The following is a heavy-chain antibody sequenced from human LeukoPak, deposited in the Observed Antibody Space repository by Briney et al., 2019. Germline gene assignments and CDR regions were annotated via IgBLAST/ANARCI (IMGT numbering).Heavy chain of an antibody. Sequence: TSETLSLTCTVSGGSISSSSYYWGWIRQPPGKGLEWIGYIYYSGSTKYNPSLKSRVTISVDTSKNQFSLKLSSVTAADTAVYYCARGARAGYNLEPFDYWGQGTLVTVSS. CDR1: GGSISSSSYY. CDR3: ARGARAGYNLEPFDY. CDR2: IYYSGST. D-gene: IGHD5-24*01. J-gene: IGHJ4*02. V-gene: IGHV4-61*05.